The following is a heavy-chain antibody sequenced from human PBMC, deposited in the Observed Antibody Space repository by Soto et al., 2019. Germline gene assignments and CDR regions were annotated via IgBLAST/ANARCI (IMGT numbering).Heavy chain of an antibody. D-gene: IGHD2-21*02. CDR3: ARDRSKTTVVTPSDY. J-gene: IGHJ4*02. CDR2: ISGSGGST. V-gene: IGHV3-23*01. CDR1: GFTFSSYA. Sequence: EVPLLESGGGLVQPGGSLRLSCAASGFTFSSYAMSWVRQAPGKGLEWVSAISGSGGSTYYADSVKGRFTISRENSKNTRHLQMTSLRAEDTAVYYCARDRSKTTVVTPSDYWGQGTLVTVSS.